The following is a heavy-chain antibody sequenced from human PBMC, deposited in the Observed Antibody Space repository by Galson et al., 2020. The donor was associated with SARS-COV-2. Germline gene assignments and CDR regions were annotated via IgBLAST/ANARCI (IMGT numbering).Heavy chain of an antibody. CDR3: ASGRESSGRFDY. J-gene: IGHJ4*02. CDR1: GGSIGSGAYY. CDR2: MYYTGTS. V-gene: IGHV4-30-4*01. Sequence: SEPLSLTWTVSGGSIGSGAYYCSWVRQTPGKGLEWLGYMYYTGTSYYNSSLKRRGTISLDTSQNQFSLRLGSVTAADTAVYVWASGRESSGRFDYWGQGVLVTVSS.